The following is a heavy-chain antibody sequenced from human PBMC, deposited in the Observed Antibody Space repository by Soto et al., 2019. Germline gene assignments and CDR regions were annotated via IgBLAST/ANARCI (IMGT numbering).Heavy chain of an antibody. J-gene: IGHJ5*02. D-gene: IGHD2-21*01. V-gene: IGHV4-61*01. CDR3: ARERVDSHWIDP. CDR1: GGSVSSESYY. CDR2: VENSGST. Sequence: TSETLSLTCSVSGGSVSSESYYWSWIRQTPGKGLEWIGNVENSGSTKYNPSLKSRVTISVDTSKNQFSLKLSSVTGADTAVYYCARERVDSHWIDPWGQGTLVTVSS.